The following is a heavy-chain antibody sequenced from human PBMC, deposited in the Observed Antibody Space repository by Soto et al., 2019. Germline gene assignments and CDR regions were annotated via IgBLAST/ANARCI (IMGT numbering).Heavy chain of an antibody. CDR2: ISAYNGNT. CDR3: ARDYPGFPPPAELRYYGMDV. Sequence: QVQLVQSGAEVKKPGASVKVSCKASGYTFTSYGISWVRQAPGQGLEWMGWISAYNGNTNYAQKLQGRVTMTTDSSTSTDYMELRSRSSDDTSVNYWARDYPGFPPPAELRYYGMDVWGKGTTVTFSS. CDR1: GYTFTSYG. D-gene: IGHD3-10*01. V-gene: IGHV1-18*04. J-gene: IGHJ6*04.